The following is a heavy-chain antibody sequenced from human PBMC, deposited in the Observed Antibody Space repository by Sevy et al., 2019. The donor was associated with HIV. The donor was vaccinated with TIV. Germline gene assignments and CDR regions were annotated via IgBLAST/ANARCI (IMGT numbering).Heavy chain of an antibody. D-gene: IGHD1-1*01. CDR2: IMPILGIQ. V-gene: IGHV1-69*04. Sequence: ASVKVSCKTSGDTLNRHAISWVRQAPGQGLEWMGRIMPILGIQNYAQKFQGRVTITADRSTSTAYMELSSLRSDDTAVYYCARDPNGGDAFHIWGQGTLVTVSS. CDR3: ARDPNGGDAFHI. CDR1: GDTLNRHA. J-gene: IGHJ3*02.